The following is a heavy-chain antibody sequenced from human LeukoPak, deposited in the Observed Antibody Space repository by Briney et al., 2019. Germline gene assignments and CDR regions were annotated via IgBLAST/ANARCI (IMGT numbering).Heavy chain of an antibody. CDR1: GYTFTSYG. Sequence: ASVKVSCKASGYTFTSYGISWVRQAPGQGLEWMGWISAYNGNTNYAQKLQGRVTMTTDTSTSTVYMELSSLRSEDTAVYYGARDYSSGWPSSDYWGQGTLVTVSS. J-gene: IGHJ4*02. CDR2: ISAYNGNT. V-gene: IGHV1-18*01. D-gene: IGHD6-19*01. CDR3: ARDYSSGWPSSDY.